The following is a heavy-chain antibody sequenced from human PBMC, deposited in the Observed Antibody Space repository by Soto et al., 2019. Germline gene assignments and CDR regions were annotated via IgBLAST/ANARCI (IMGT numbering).Heavy chain of an antibody. CDR2: LSASGATT. D-gene: IGHD1-26*01. J-gene: IGHJ6*02. CDR1: GCTFSTYA. Sequence: EVQLMESGGGLVQPGGCLRLSCAASGCTFSTYAMTWVHQAPGKGLKWVSALSASGATTYHADSVKGRFTISRDNSENTLYLQMNSLRAEDTAVYYCAKGLSGSQYHYYRMDVWGQGTTVTVSS. CDR3: AKGLSGSQYHYYRMDV. V-gene: IGHV3-23*01.